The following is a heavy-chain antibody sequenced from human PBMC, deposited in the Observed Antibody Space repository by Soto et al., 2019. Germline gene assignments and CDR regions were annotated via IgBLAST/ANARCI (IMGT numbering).Heavy chain of an antibody. V-gene: IGHV1-69*01. CDR3: ARDLGYDYGVYYGMDV. J-gene: IGHJ6*02. D-gene: IGHD5-12*01. CDR2: IIPMFGST. Sequence: HVQLVQSGAEVKKPGSSVKVSCKASGGTFSSYGLSWVRQAPGQGLEWMGGIIPMFGSTNYAPKFQGRVTITADGSTSTASMELSSLRSEDTAVYYCARDLGYDYGVYYGMDVWGQGTTVTVSS. CDR1: GGTFSSYG.